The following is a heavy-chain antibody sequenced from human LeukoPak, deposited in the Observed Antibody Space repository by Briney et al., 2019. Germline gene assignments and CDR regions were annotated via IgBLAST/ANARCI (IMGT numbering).Heavy chain of an antibody. J-gene: IGHJ4*02. V-gene: IGHV1-8*01. CDR3: ARGRNSRLRHCSSTSCYTGIDY. CDR1: GYTFTSYD. D-gene: IGHD2-2*02. Sequence: GASVKVSCKASGYTFTSYDINWVRQATGQGLEWMGWMNPNSGNTGYAQKFQGRVTMTRNTSISTAYMELSSLRSEDTAVYYCARGRNSRLRHCSSTSCYTGIDYWGQGTLVTVSS. CDR2: MNPNSGNT.